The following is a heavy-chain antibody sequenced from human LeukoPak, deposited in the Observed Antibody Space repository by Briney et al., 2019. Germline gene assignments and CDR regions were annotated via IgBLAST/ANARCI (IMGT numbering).Heavy chain of an antibody. D-gene: IGHD1-1*01. CDR1: GFTFDDYA. Sequence: GGSLRLSCAASGFTFDDYAMHWVRQAPGKGLEWVSGISWNSGSIGYADSVKGRFTISRDNAKNSLYLQMNSLRAEDMALYYCAKAFPTRSPGDDHDAFDIWGQGTMVTVSS. CDR2: ISWNSGSI. J-gene: IGHJ3*02. CDR3: AKAFPTRSPGDDHDAFDI. V-gene: IGHV3-9*03.